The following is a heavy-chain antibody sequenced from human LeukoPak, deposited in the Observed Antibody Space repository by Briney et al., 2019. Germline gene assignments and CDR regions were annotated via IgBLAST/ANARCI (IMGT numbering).Heavy chain of an antibody. Sequence: PGGSLRLSCAASGFTFSSYGMSWVRQAPGKGLEWVSGIRGSGDRTFYADSVKGRYTISRDNSKNTLYLQMNSLRAEDTAVYYCAREAESGSYFGYDYWGQGTLVTVSS. CDR1: GFTFSSYG. CDR3: AREAESGSYFGYDY. CDR2: IRGSGDRT. J-gene: IGHJ4*02. V-gene: IGHV3-23*01. D-gene: IGHD1-26*01.